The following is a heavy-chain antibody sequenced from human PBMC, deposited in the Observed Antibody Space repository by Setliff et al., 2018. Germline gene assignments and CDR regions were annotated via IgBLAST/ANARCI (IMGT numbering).Heavy chain of an antibody. CDR3: ARDNTMVGATDY. CDR1: GGSISTYY. D-gene: IGHD1-26*01. J-gene: IGHJ4*02. Sequence: SETLSLTCSVSGGSISTYYWSWIRQPPGKGLEWLGNINYSGNSNYIPSLKSRVTISVDTPKNQFSLKLSPVTAADTAVYYCARDNTMVGATDYWGLGTLVTVSS. V-gene: IGHV4-59*01. CDR2: INYSGNS.